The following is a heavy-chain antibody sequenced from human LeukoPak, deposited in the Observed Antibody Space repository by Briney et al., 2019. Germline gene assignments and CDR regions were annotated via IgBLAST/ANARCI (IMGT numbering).Heavy chain of an antibody. Sequence: ASVKLSCTASGYTFTGYYIHWVRQAPGQGRGWRGWINPNSGGTNYAQKFQGRVTMTRYTSISTAYMERSRLRSDDTAVYYCARASGGSSGYYSTDYWGQGTLVTVSS. D-gene: IGHD3-22*01. V-gene: IGHV1-2*02. J-gene: IGHJ4*02. CDR1: GYTFTGYY. CDR3: ARASGGSSGYYSTDY. CDR2: INPNSGGT.